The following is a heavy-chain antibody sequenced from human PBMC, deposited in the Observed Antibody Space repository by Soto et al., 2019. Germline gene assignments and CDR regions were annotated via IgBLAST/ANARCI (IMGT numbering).Heavy chain of an antibody. CDR1: GFTVNSNY. J-gene: IGHJ4*02. V-gene: IGHV3-66*01. Sequence: GGALRLSCAASGFTVNSNYMSWVRQAPGKGLEWVSVIYSDGSTYYADSVKGRFIISRDNSNNTLYFQMNSLRAEDTAVYYCATLTKYDILTGFYPCWGQGTLVTVSS. CDR3: ATLTKYDILTGFYPC. D-gene: IGHD3-9*01. CDR2: IYSDGST.